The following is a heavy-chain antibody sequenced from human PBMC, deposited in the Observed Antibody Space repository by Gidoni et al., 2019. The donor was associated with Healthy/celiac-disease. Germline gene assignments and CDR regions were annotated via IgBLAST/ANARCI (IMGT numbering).Heavy chain of an antibody. J-gene: IGHJ6*02. V-gene: IGHV3-48*03. CDR2: ISSSGSTI. D-gene: IGHD2-2*01. Sequence: EVQLVESGGGLVQPGGSLRLSCAASGFTFSSYEMNWVRQAPGKGLEWVSYISSSGSTIYYADPVKGRFTISRDNAKNSLYLQMNSLRAEDTAVYYCARDKLVPAAFGDDYYYGMDVWGQGTTVTVSS. CDR3: ARDKLVPAAFGDDYYYGMDV. CDR1: GFTFSSYE.